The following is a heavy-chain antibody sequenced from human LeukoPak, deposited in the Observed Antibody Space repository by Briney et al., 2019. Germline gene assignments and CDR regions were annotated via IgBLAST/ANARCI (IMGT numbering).Heavy chain of an antibody. J-gene: IGHJ4*02. Sequence: GSLRLSCAASGFTFSAFAMTWVRQPPGKGLEWIGEINHSGSTNYNPSLKSRVTISVETSKRQFSLKLRSVTAADTAFYYCATRDYWGQGTLVTVSS. CDR2: INHSGST. V-gene: IGHV4-34*08. CDR1: GFTFSAFA. CDR3: ATRDY.